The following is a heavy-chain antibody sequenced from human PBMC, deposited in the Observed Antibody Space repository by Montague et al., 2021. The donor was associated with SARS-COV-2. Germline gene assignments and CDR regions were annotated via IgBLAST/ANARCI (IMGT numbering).Heavy chain of an antibody. CDR1: GDSVSSIIVS. CDR2: TYYRSKRYN. V-gene: IGHV6-1*01. D-gene: IGHD2-2*01. CDR3: ARIPVGSKYYFDF. Sequence: CAISGDSVSSIIVSWNWIRQSPSRRLEWLGRTYYRSKRYNDYAESVKSRIAIDPDTSKHQFSLHLNSVTPEDTAVYYCARIPVGSKYYFDFWGQGTLVAVSS. J-gene: IGHJ4*02.